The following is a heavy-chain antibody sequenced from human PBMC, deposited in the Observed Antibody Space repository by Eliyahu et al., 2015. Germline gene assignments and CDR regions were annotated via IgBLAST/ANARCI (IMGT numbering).Heavy chain of an antibody. CDR2: INAGNGNT. Sequence: QVQLVQSGAEGKKPGASVXVSCKASGYTFTSXXMHWXRQAPGQRLEWMGWINAGNGNTKYSQKFQGRVTITRDTSASTAYMELSSLRSEDTAVYYCARDALRGSKAFDIWGQGTMVTVSS. D-gene: IGHD3-10*01. CDR1: GYTFTSXX. V-gene: IGHV1-3*01. J-gene: IGHJ3*02. CDR3: ARDALRGSKAFDI.